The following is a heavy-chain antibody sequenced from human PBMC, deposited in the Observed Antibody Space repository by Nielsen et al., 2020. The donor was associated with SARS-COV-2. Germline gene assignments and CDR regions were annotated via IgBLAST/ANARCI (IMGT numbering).Heavy chain of an antibody. Sequence: GESLKISCAASGFTFSSYGMHWVRQAPGKGPEWVAVIWYDGSNKYYADSVKGRFTISRDNSKNTLYLQMNSLRAEDTAVYYCARERWSYNSYFDYWGQGTLVTVSS. CDR3: ARERWSYNSYFDY. CDR2: IWYDGSNK. J-gene: IGHJ4*02. CDR1: GFTFSSYG. D-gene: IGHD3-10*01. V-gene: IGHV3-33*01.